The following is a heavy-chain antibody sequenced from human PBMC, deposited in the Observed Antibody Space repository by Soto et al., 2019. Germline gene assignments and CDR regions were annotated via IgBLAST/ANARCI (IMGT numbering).Heavy chain of an antibody. J-gene: IGHJ4*02. D-gene: IGHD6-13*01. Sequence: LRLSCAASGFSFSDYAMSWVRQAPGKGLEWVSVISESGGSTHYADSVRGRFTVSRDNSKNSLSLRMNSLRDEDTAVYFCAKRSPHSSGWYSPIFDYWGQGALVTVS. CDR3: AKRSPHSSGWYSPIFDY. CDR1: GFSFSDYA. V-gene: IGHV3-23*01. CDR2: ISESGGST.